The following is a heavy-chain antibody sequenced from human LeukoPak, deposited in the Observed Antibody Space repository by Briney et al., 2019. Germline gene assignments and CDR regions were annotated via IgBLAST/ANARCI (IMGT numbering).Heavy chain of an antibody. Sequence: ASVKASCKASGGTFSSYAISWVRQAPGQGLEWMGGIIPIFGTANYAQKFQGRVTITTDESTSTAYMELSSLRSEDTAVYYCARDLSYYGSGSPYYMDVWGKGTTVTVSS. V-gene: IGHV1-69*05. CDR1: GGTFSSYA. CDR3: ARDLSYYGSGSPYYMDV. J-gene: IGHJ6*03. CDR2: IIPIFGTA. D-gene: IGHD3-10*01.